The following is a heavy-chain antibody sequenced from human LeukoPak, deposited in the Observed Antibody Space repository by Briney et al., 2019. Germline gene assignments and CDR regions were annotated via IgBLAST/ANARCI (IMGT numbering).Heavy chain of an antibody. CDR3: AKDRFGYCIDTICSYFDY. V-gene: IGHV3-30*02. D-gene: IGHD2-2*03. J-gene: IGHJ4*02. CDR1: EFTFRNYG. Sequence: GGSLRLSCAASEFTFRNYGMHWVRQAPGKGLEWVALIRYDGSNKYYADSVKGRFTISRDNSKNTLYLQMNSLRAEDTAVYYCAKDRFGYCIDTICSYFDYWGQGTLVTVSS. CDR2: IRYDGSNK.